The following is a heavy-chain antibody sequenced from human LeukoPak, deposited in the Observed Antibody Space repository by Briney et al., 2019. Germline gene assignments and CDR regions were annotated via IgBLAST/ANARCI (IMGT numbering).Heavy chain of an antibody. V-gene: IGHV7-4-1*02. CDR3: ARDPPDYYDSSGFYDY. D-gene: IGHD3-22*01. Sequence: GASVKVSCKASGYTFTSYVMNWVRQAPGQGLEWMGWINTNTGNPTYAQGFTGRFVFSLDTSVSTAYLQISSLKAEDTAVYYCARDPPDYYDSSGFYDYWGQGTLVTVSS. CDR1: GYTFTSYV. CDR2: INTNTGNP. J-gene: IGHJ4*02.